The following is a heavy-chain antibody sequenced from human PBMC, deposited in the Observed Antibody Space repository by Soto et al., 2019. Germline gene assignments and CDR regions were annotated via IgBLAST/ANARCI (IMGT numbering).Heavy chain of an antibody. CDR1: GYSFTSYW. V-gene: IGHV5-51*01. Sequence: GESLKISCKGSGYSFTSYWIGWVRQMPGKGLEWMGIIYPGDSDTRYSPSFQGQVTISADKSISTAYLQWSSLKASDTAMYYCARLGIAVAGTYYFDYWGQGTLVTVSS. CDR3: ARLGIAVAGTYYFDY. D-gene: IGHD6-19*01. J-gene: IGHJ4*02. CDR2: IYPGDSDT.